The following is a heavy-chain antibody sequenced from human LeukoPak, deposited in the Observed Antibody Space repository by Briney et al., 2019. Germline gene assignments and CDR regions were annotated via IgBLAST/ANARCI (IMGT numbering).Heavy chain of an antibody. CDR3: ARGAYYDSSGYYYSYYYYYYMDV. CDR1: GGSISSYY. CDR2: IYYSGST. V-gene: IGHV4-59*01. J-gene: IGHJ6*03. D-gene: IGHD3-22*01. Sequence: SETLSLTCTVSGGSISSYYWSWIRQPPGKGLEWIGYIYYSGSTNYNPSLKSRVTISVDTSKNQFSLKLSSVTAADTAVYYCARGAYYDSSGYYYSYYYYYYMDVWGKGTTVTVSS.